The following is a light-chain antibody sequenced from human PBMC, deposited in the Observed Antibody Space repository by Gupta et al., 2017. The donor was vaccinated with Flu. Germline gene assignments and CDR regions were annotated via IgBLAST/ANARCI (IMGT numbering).Light chain of an antibody. CDR2: EVS. V-gene: IGLV2-18*02. CDR3: TSSTSSYTYV. J-gene: IGLJ1*01. Sequence: QSALTQPPSVSGSPGQSVTISCTGTSSDVGNSNPVSWYQQSPGKAPKLMFDEVSRRPSGVPDRSSASNAGTTALPTISVLQAEDDAYYYCTSSTSSYTYVFGTGTKVTVL. CDR1: SSDVGNSNP.